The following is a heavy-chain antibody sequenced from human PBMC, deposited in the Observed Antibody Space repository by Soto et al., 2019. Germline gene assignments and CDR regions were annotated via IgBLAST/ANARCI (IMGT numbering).Heavy chain of an antibody. V-gene: IGHV1-18*01. CDR3: AGMQGEVGPPPDY. CDR1: GYTFTSYG. D-gene: IGHD3-16*01. J-gene: IGHJ4*02. Sequence: QVQLVQSGAEVKKPGASVKVSCKASGYTFTSYGISWVRQAPGQGLEWMGWISAYNGNTNYAQKLRGRVTMTTDTSATTGYMGLRSLSSAAPAMSYCAGMQGEVGPPPDYCGQGTLVTVAS. CDR2: ISAYNGNT.